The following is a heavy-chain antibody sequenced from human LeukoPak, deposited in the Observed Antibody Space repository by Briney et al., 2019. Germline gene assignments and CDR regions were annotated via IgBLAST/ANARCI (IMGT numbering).Heavy chain of an antibody. V-gene: IGHV4-38-2*02. CDR1: GYSITRGSY. D-gene: IGHD3-22*01. J-gene: IGHJ6*03. CDR2: IYHSGST. Sequence: SETLSLTCTVSGYSITRGSYWGWIRQPPRKGLEWIANIYHSGSTYYNPSLKIRVTISVDTSKNQFSLKLSSVTAADTAVYYCARVPGWLLYYYYMDVWGKGTTVTISS. CDR3: ARVPGWLLYYYYMDV.